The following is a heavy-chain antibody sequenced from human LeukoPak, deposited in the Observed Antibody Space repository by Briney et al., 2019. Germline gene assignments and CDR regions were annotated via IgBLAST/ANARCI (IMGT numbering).Heavy chain of an antibody. Sequence: PSETLSLTCTVSGGSISSYYWSWIRQPPGKGLEWIGYIYYSGSTNYNPSLKSRVTISVDTSKNQFSLKLSSVTAADTAVYYCARLYSRYFGDVWGQGTTVTVSS. CDR2: IYYSGST. D-gene: IGHD3-10*01. V-gene: IGHV4-59*08. CDR3: ARLYSRYFGDV. CDR1: GGSISSYY. J-gene: IGHJ6*02.